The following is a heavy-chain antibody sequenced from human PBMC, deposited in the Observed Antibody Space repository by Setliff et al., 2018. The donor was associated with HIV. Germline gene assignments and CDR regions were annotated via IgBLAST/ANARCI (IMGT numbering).Heavy chain of an antibody. V-gene: IGHV4-59*11. Sequence: SETLSLTCTVSGASISSHYWNWIRQAPGKGLEWIGTMYFRGNARNSPSPKSRVTISVDTSKNQLSLNLTSVTAADSAVYYCARVETTVRGATYAMDVWGQGTMVTVSS. CDR1: GASISSHY. CDR3: ARVETTVRGATYAMDV. D-gene: IGHD3-10*01. CDR2: MYFRGNA. J-gene: IGHJ6*02.